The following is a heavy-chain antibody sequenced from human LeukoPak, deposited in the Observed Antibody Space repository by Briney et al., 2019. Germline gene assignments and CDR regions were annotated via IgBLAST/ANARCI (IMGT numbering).Heavy chain of an antibody. V-gene: IGHV3-11*04. CDR3: ARSWVPPFDI. D-gene: IGHD6-13*01. J-gene: IGHJ3*02. CDR2: ISSGSGSTI. CDR1: GFTFSDYY. Sequence: GGSLRLSCAASGFTFSDYYMSWIRQAPGKGLEWVSYISSGSGSTIYYADSGKGRFTISRDNAKNSLYLQMSGLRAEDTAVYYCARSWVPPFDIWGQGTMVTVSS.